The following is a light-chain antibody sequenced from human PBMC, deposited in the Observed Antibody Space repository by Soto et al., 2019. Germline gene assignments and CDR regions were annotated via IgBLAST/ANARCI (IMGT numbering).Light chain of an antibody. CDR2: DAS. J-gene: IGKJ1*01. V-gene: IGKV1-33*01. Sequence: DLQMTQSPSSLSASVGDRVTITCQASQDISNYLNWYQQKPGKAPKLLIYDASNLETGVPSRFSGSGSGTDFTFTISSLQPEDIATYYCQQYDNLLRWTFGQGTKVEIK. CDR1: QDISNY. CDR3: QQYDNLLRWT.